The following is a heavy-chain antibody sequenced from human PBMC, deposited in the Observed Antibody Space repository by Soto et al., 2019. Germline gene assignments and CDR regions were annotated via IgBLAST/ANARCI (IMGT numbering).Heavy chain of an antibody. CDR1: GFTFNLYS. D-gene: IGHD1-1*01. CDR2: ISATGNYI. Sequence: EVQLVESGGGLVKPGGSLRLSCAASGFTFNLYSMNWVRQAPGKGLEWVTSISATGNYIYYADSVKGRFTVSRDNAKSSLYLQMNSLRDEDTAVYYCARDVESGIHSYVHWGQGTLVAVSS. V-gene: IGHV3-21*01. J-gene: IGHJ4*02. CDR3: ARDVESGIHSYVH.